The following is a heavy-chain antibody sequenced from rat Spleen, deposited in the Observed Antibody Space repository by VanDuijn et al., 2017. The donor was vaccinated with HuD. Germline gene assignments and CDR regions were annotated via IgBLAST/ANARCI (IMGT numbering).Heavy chain of an antibody. CDR1: GFTFSDYY. V-gene: IGHV5-29*01. Sequence: EVQLVESDGGLVQPGKSLKLSCAASGFTFSDYYMAWVRQAPTKGLEWVATISFDGGRNFYRDSVKGRFTISRDDAKSTLYLQMNSLRSEDTATYYCARLYYGFWYFDFWGPGTMVTVSS. CDR2: ISFDGGRN. CDR3: ARLYYGFWYFDF. D-gene: IGHD1-7*01. J-gene: IGHJ1*01.